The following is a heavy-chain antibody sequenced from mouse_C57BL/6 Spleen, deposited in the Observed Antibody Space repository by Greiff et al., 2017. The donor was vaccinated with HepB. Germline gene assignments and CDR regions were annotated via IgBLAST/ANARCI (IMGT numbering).Heavy chain of an antibody. Sequence: EVQLKESGPGLVKPSQSLSLTCSVTGYSITSGYYWNWIRQFPGNKLEWMGYISYDGSNNYNPSLKNRISITRDTSKNQFFLKLNSVTTEDTATYYCARSHYYGSLDYWGQGTTLTVSS. J-gene: IGHJ2*01. CDR3: ARSHYYGSLDY. V-gene: IGHV3-6*01. CDR2: ISYDGSN. D-gene: IGHD1-1*01. CDR1: GYSITSGYY.